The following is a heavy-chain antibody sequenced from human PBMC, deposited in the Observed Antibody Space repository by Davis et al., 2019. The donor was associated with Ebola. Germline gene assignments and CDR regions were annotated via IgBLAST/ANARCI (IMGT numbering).Heavy chain of an antibody. CDR2: IYSGGST. CDR3: GRRFNGWYLD. J-gene: IGHJ4*02. CDR1: GFTFSSYA. D-gene: IGHD2-15*01. V-gene: IGHV3-66*01. Sequence: GESLKISCAASGFTFSSYAMSWVRQAPGKGLEWVSVIYSGGSTYYADSVKGRFTISRDNSKNTMYLQMNSLRVEDTAVYYCGRRFNGWYLDLGQGTLVTVSS.